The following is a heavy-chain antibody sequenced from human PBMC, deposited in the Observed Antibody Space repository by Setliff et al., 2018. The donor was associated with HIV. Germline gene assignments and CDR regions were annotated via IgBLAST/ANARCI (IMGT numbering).Heavy chain of an antibody. Sequence: SETLSLTCTVSGGSISGTIYYWGWIRQPPGKGLEWIGSINHNGRTYYNPSLRSRVTISVDTSNNQFSLTLSSVTAADSAVYYCARDYYDDSYYRPGIYYYYYMDVWGKGTTVTVSS. V-gene: IGHV4-39*02. D-gene: IGHD3-10*01. CDR1: GGSISGTIYY. CDR2: INHNGRT. CDR3: ARDYYDDSYYRPGIYYYYYMDV. J-gene: IGHJ6*03.